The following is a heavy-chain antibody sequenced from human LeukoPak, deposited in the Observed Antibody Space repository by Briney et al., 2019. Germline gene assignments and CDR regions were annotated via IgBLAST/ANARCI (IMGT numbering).Heavy chain of an antibody. D-gene: IGHD3-22*01. V-gene: IGHV4-4*02. Sequence: SETLSLTCAVSGGSISSSNWWSWVRQPPGKGLEWIGEIYHSGSTNYNPSLKSRVTISVDTSKNQFSLKLSSVTAADTAVYYCARGRSTFYYDSSGLLSYWGQGTLVTVSS. CDR1: GGSISSSNW. J-gene: IGHJ4*02. CDR3: ARGRSTFYYDSSGLLSY. CDR2: IYHSGST.